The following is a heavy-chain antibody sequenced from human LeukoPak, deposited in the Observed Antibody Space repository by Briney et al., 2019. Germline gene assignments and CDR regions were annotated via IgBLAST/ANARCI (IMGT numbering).Heavy chain of an antibody. J-gene: IGHJ5*02. CDR1: GFTFSSYG. CDR3: ARGAGTARPGWFDP. CDR2: IRYDGSNK. V-gene: IGHV3-30*02. Sequence: PGGSLRLSCAASGFTFSSYGMHWVRQAPGKGLEWVAFIRYDGSNKYYADSVKGRFTISRDNSKNTLYLQMNSLRAEDTAVYYCARGAGTARPGWFDPWGQGTLVTVSS. D-gene: IGHD6-6*01.